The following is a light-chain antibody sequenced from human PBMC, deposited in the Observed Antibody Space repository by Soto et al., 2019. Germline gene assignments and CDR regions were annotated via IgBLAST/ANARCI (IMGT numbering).Light chain of an antibody. CDR1: QRVSSTY. CDR3: QQRSNWPLT. CDR2: DAS. Sequence: EILLTQSPGTLSLSPVERATLSFMASQRVSSTYLAWYQQKPGQAPRLLIYDASNRATGIPARFSGSGSGTDFTLTISSLQSEDFAVYYCQQRSNWPLTFGQGTRLEI. V-gene: IGKV3D-20*02. J-gene: IGKJ5*01.